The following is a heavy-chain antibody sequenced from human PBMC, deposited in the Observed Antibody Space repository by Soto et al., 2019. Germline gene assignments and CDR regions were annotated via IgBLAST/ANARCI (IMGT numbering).Heavy chain of an antibody. CDR3: ARHDCISSSCYYYYYYGMDV. CDR1: GGTFSSYA. J-gene: IGHJ6*02. Sequence: QVQLVQSGAEVKKPGSSVKVSCKASGGTFSSYAISWVRQAPGQGLEWMGGIIPIFDTANYAQKFQGRVTITADESMSTAYMEVRSLRSEETAVYYCARHDCISSSCYYYYYYGMDVWGQGTTVTVS. D-gene: IGHD2-2*01. CDR2: IIPIFDTA. V-gene: IGHV1-69*12.